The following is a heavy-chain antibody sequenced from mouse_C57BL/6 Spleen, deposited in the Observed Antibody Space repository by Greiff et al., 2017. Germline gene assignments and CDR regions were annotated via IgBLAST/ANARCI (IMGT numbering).Heavy chain of an antibody. Sequence: QVQLQQSGAELVRPGASVKLSCKASGYTFTDYYINWVKQRPGQGLEWIARIYPGSGNTYYNEKFKGKATLTAEKSSSTAYMQLSSLTSEDSAVYCCARKNWDFDYWGQGTTLTVSS. J-gene: IGHJ2*01. D-gene: IGHD4-1*01. V-gene: IGHV1-76*01. CDR1: GYTFTDYY. CDR3: ARKNWDFDY. CDR2: IYPGSGNT.